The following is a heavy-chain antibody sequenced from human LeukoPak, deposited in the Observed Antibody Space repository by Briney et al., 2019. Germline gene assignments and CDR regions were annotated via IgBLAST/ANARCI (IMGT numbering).Heavy chain of an antibody. CDR1: GGTFSSYA. CDR2: IIPIFGTA. J-gene: IGHJ4*02. V-gene: IGHV1-69*05. Sequence: SVKVSCKASGGTFSSYAISWVRQAPGQGLEWMGRIIPIFGTANYAQKFQGRVTITTDESTSTAYMELSSLRSEDTAVYCCAREGRYCSGGSCYSDYWGQGTLVTVSS. D-gene: IGHD2-15*01. CDR3: AREGRYCSGGSCYSDY.